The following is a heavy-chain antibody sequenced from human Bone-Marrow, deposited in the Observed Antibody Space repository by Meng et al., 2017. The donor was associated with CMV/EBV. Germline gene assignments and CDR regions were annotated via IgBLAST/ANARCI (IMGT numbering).Heavy chain of an antibody. CDR1: GFTFSSYG. V-gene: IGHV3-33*03. J-gene: IGHJ4*02. CDR2: IWYDGSNK. Sequence: GGSLRLSCVASGFTFSSYGMHWVRQAPGKGLEWVALIWYDGSNKYYADSVKGRFTISRDNAKTLVHLQMNSLRAEDTATYYCAAGGGFDFWGQGALVTVSS. CDR3: AAGGGFDF. D-gene: IGHD3-16*01.